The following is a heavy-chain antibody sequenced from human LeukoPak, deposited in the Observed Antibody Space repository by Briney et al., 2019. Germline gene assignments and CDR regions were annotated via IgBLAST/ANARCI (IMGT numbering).Heavy chain of an antibody. CDR3: ARLRRNSDRSDFFYYYDH. D-gene: IGHD3-22*01. J-gene: IGHJ4*02. CDR2: VNTVSSYI. V-gene: IGHV3-21*01. Sequence: GGSVRLSCAASGFTSSDYSMNWVRQAPGKGLEWVASVNTVSSYIYYADSMRGRFTISRDNAKNSLFLQMNSLRAGDTAVYYCARLRRNSDRSDFFYYYDHWGQGTLVTVSS. CDR1: GFTSSDYS.